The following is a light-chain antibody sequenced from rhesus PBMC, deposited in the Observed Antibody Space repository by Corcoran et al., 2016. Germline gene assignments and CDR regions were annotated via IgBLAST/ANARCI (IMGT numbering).Light chain of an antibody. CDR3: QQGYRTPWT. CDR1: QGFTNA. V-gene: IGKV1-33*02. Sequence: DIQMSQSPSSLSASVGDKVTITCRASQGFTNAVAWYQQKPGKAPRLLIYGTSRLGSGVPSRFSGSRSGTDFTLTISSLQPEDFASYYCQQGYRTPWTFGQGTKVEIK. J-gene: IGKJ1*01. CDR2: GTS.